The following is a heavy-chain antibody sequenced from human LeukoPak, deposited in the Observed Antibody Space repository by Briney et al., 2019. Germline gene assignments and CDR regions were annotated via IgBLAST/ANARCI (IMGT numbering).Heavy chain of an antibody. CDR2: IYHSDST. CDR3: ARGDIVAASLLDY. CDR1: GGSIGSGGYS. Sequence: SQTLSLTCAVSGGSIGSGGYSWNWIRQPPGKGLEWIGYIYHSDSTYYNPSLKSRVTISVDRSKNQFSLKLSSVTAADTAVYYCARGDIVAASLLDYWGQGTLVTVSS. D-gene: IGHD6-13*01. J-gene: IGHJ4*02. V-gene: IGHV4-30-2*01.